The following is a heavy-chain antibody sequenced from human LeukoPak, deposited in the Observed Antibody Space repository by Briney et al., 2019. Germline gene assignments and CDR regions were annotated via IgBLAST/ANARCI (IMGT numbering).Heavy chain of an antibody. CDR2: INHSGST. Sequence: SETLSLTCAVYGGSFSGYYWSWIRQPSGKGLEWIGEINHSGSTNYNPSLKSRVTISVDTSKNQFSLKLSSVTAADTAVYYCARRRGYDFWSGYYPFDYWGQGTLVTVSS. CDR3: ARRRGYDFWSGYYPFDY. J-gene: IGHJ4*02. CDR1: GGSFSGYY. D-gene: IGHD3-3*01. V-gene: IGHV4-34*01.